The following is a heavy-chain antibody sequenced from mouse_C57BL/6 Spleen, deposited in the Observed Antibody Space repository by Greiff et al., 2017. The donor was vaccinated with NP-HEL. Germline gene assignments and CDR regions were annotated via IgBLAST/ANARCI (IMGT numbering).Heavy chain of an antibody. CDR1: GYTFTDYE. J-gene: IGHJ4*01. CDR3: TKPQTGTYYAMDY. Sequence: QVQLQQSGAELVRPGASVTLSCKASGYTFTDYEMHWVKQTPVHGLEWIGAIDPETGGTAYNQKFKGKAILTADKSSSTAYMELRSLTSEDSAVYYCTKPQTGTYYAMDYWGQGTSVTVSS. D-gene: IGHD4-1*01. CDR2: IDPETGGT. V-gene: IGHV1-15*01.